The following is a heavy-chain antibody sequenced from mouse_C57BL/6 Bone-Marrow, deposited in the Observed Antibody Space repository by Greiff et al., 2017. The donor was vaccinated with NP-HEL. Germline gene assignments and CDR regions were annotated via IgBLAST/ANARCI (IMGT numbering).Heavy chain of an antibody. CDR2: IWSGGST. Sequence: QVQLQQSGPGLVQPSQSLSITCTVSGFSLTSYGVHWVRQSPGKGLEWLGVIWSGGSTDNNAAFISRLSISKDTSKIQVFFKMNSLQADDTAIYYCARNWARAMDYWGQGTSVTVSS. CDR1: GFSLTSYG. J-gene: IGHJ4*01. CDR3: ARNWARAMDY. V-gene: IGHV2-2*01.